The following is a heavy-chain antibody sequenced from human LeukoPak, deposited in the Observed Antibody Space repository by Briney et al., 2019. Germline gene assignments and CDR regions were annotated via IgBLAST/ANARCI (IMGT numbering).Heavy chain of an antibody. Sequence: GGSLRLSCAASGFTFSNYGMHWVRQAPGKGLERVAVIWFDGSNKYYADSVKGRFTISRDNSNNTLYLQMNSLRAEDTAVYYCARDAFYYGSSGYYRNYYFFYMDVWGKGTTVAISS. CDR3: ARDAFYYGSSGYYRNYYFFYMDV. D-gene: IGHD3-22*01. V-gene: IGHV3-33*01. CDR2: IWFDGSNK. J-gene: IGHJ6*03. CDR1: GFTFSNYG.